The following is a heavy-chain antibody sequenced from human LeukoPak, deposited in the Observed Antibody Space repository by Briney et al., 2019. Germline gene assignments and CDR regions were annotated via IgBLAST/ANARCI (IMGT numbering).Heavy chain of an antibody. Sequence: GGSLRLSCAASGFTFSSNWMHWVRQAPGKGLVWVSRINEDGSTSNYADSVKGRFTISRDNAKNTLYLQMNSLRAEDTAVYYCVRDLGGRSGHWGQGTLVTVSS. CDR1: GFTFSSNW. CDR3: VRDLGGRSGH. J-gene: IGHJ4*02. V-gene: IGHV3-74*01. CDR2: INEDGSTS. D-gene: IGHD1-26*01.